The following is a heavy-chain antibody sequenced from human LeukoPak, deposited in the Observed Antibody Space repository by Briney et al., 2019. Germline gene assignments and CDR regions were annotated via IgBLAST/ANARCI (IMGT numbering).Heavy chain of an antibody. V-gene: IGHV1-46*01. J-gene: IGHJ4*02. CDR2: IDPNGGST. CDR3: TSWAGEVKNGLWSGPFDY. Sequence: ASVKVSCKASGYTFTTHYFHWVRQAPGQGLEWMGIIDPNGGSTKYAQKFQGRVAMTSDKSTSTVYMDLSSLRSEDTAVYYCTSWAGEVKNGLWSGPFDYWGQGALVTVSS. CDR1: GYTFTTHY. D-gene: IGHD3-3*01.